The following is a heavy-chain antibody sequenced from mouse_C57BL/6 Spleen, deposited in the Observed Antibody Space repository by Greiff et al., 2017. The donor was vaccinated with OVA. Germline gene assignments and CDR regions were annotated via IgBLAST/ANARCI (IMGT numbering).Heavy chain of an antibody. CDR3: ARLGYGNPWYCDV. CDR1: GYTFTSYW. D-gene: IGHD2-1*01. Sequence: QVQLQQPGAELVMPGASVKLSCKASGYTFTSYWMHWVKQRPGQGLEWIGEIDPSDSYTNYNQKFKGKSTLTVDKSSSTAYMQLSSLTSEDSAVYYCARLGYGNPWYCDVWGTGTTVTVSS. J-gene: IGHJ1*03. CDR2: IDPSDSYT. V-gene: IGHV1-69*01.